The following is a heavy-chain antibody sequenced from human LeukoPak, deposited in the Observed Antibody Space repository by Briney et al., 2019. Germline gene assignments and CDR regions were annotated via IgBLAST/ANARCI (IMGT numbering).Heavy chain of an antibody. Sequence: PSETLSLTCAVYCLSISSYYWICIRQPPGKGLEFIGHIYYSGSTNYNLSLKSRVTISVDTFKKQFSLNLSSVTAADTAVYYCAGAFPDSSRYIGPLDHWGQGTLVTVSS. CDR3: AGAFPDSSRYIGPLDH. D-gene: IGHD3-22*01. CDR1: CLSISSYY. CDR2: IYYSGST. J-gene: IGHJ4*02. V-gene: IGHV4-59*01.